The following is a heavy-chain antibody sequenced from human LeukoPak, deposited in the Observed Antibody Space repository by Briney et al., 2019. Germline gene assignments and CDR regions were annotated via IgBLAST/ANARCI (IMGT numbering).Heavy chain of an antibody. Sequence: GGSLRLSCAASGFTFSTFAMIWVRQPPGKGLEWVSSIFPSGGEIHYADSVRGRFTISRDNSKSTLSLQMNSLRAEDTAVYYCARDAIYDFWSGYYTYYYYYYMDVWGKGTTVTVSS. V-gene: IGHV3-23*01. J-gene: IGHJ6*03. CDR3: ARDAIYDFWSGYYTYYYYYYMDV. CDR2: IFPSGGEI. CDR1: GFTFSTFA. D-gene: IGHD3-3*01.